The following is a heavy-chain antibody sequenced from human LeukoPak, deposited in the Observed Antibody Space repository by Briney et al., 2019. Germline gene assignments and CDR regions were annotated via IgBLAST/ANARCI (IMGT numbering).Heavy chain of an antibody. CDR1: GFTFSTYN. CDR3: ARDAIVVAPAGWFDP. D-gene: IGHD2-2*01. J-gene: IGHJ5*02. CDR2: ISGSGGST. Sequence: PGGSLRLSCAASGFTFSTYNMNWVRQAPGKGLEWVSAISGSGGSTYYADSVKGRFTISRDNSKNTLYLQMNSLRAEDTAVYYCARDAIVVAPAGWFDPWGQGTLVTVSS. V-gene: IGHV3-23*01.